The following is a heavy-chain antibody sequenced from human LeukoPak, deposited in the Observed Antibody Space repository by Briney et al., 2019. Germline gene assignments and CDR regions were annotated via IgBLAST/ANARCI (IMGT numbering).Heavy chain of an antibody. Sequence: GGSLRLSCAASGFTFSSYEMNWVRQAPGKGLEWVSYISSSGSTIYYADSVKGRFTISRDNAKNSLYLQMNSLRAEDTAVYYCARGALYGDYNDYWGQGTLVTVSS. CDR1: GFTFSSYE. D-gene: IGHD4-17*01. J-gene: IGHJ4*02. CDR2: ISSSGSTI. V-gene: IGHV3-48*03. CDR3: ARGALYGDYNDY.